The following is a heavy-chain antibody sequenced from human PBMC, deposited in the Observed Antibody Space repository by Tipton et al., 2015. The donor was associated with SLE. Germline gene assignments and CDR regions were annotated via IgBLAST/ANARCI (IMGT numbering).Heavy chain of an antibody. Sequence: VSGGSISNYYWHWIRQPAGQGLEWIGRFYTSARTNYNPSLKSRITMSVDTSKNQFSLTLSSVTAADTAVYFCARHDDTGKHVTGFDVWGQGTMVTVSS. D-gene: IGHD1-1*01. CDR1: GGSISNYY. J-gene: IGHJ3*01. CDR3: ARHDDTGKHVTGFDV. CDR2: FYTSART. V-gene: IGHV4-4*07.